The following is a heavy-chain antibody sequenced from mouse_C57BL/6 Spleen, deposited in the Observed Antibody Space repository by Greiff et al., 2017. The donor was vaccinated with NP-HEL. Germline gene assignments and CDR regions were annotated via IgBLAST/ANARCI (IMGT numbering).Heavy chain of an antibody. J-gene: IGHJ1*03. V-gene: IGHV1-69*01. D-gene: IGHD1-1*01. CDR1: GYTFTSYW. Sequence: VQLQQSGAELVMPGASVKLSCKASGYTFTSYWMHWVKQRPGQGLEWIGEIDPSDSYTNYNQKFKGKSTLTVDKSSSTAYMQLSSLTSEDSAVYYCARSYGSSYGYCDVWGTGTTVTVSS. CDR3: ARSYGSSYGYCDV. CDR2: IDPSDSYT.